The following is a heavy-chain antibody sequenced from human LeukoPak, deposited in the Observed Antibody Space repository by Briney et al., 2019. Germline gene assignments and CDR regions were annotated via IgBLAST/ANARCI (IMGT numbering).Heavy chain of an antibody. D-gene: IGHD2-2*02. J-gene: IGHJ4*02. Sequence: PGGSLRLSCAASGFTFSSNTMSWVRQAPGRGLEWVSVISGSGSSTYYADSVKGRFTISRDNAKNSLYLQMNSLRAEDTAVYYCARALADPDIVVVPAAIHFDYWGQGTLVTVSS. CDR2: ISGSGSST. V-gene: IGHV3-23*01. CDR3: ARALADPDIVVVPAAIHFDY. CDR1: GFTFSSNT.